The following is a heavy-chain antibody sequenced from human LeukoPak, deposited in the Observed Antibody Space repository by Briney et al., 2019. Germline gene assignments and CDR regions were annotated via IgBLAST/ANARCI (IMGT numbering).Heavy chain of an antibody. V-gene: IGHV3-43*02. D-gene: IGHD3-3*01. CDR1: GFTFDEYV. J-gene: IGHJ3*02. CDR3: AKDTGRPTDAITMEDNAFDI. Sequence: GGSLRLSCAASGFTFDEYVMHWVRQAPGQGLEWVSLINGNGDDSYYADSVKGRFTISRDNAKNSLYLQMDSLRAEDTALYYCAKDTGRPTDAITMEDNAFDIWGQGTMVTVSS. CDR2: INGNGDDS.